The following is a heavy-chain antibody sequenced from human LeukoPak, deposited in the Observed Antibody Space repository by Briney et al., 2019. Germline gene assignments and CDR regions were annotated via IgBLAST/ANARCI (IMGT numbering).Heavy chain of an antibody. CDR1: GFTFSSYW. J-gene: IGHJ4*02. Sequence: GGSLRLSCTASGFTFSSYWMSWVRQAPGKGLEWVAVISYDGSNKYYADSVKGRFTISRDNSKNTLYLQMNSLRAEDTAVYYCAKDIGTAQYYFDYWGQGTLVTVSS. D-gene: IGHD6-13*01. CDR3: AKDIGTAQYYFDY. CDR2: ISYDGSNK. V-gene: IGHV3-30*18.